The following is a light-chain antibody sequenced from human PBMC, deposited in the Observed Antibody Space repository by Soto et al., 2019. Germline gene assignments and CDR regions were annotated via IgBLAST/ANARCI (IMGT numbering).Light chain of an antibody. V-gene: IGLV2-14*01. J-gene: IGLJ1*01. Sequence: QSVLTQPASVSGSPGQLITISCTGTSSDVGGYNYVSWYQQQPGKAPKFMIYDVSNRPSGVSNRFSGSKSGNTASLTISGLQAEDEADYYCCSYTTSNTRQIVFGTGTRSPS. CDR3: CSYTTSNTRQIV. CDR2: DVS. CDR1: SSDVGGYNY.